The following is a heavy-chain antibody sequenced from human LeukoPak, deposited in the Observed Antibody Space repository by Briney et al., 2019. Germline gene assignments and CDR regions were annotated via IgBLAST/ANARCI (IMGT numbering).Heavy chain of an antibody. Sequence: PGGSLRLSCVASGFTFRNYEMNWVRQAPGKGLEWVSDISGSGDTAYYADSVKGRFTISRDDANNSLYLQMNSLRAEDTAIYYCTRTGVARSTFYFDYWGQGDLVTVSS. CDR2: ISGSGDTA. D-gene: IGHD2/OR15-2a*01. V-gene: IGHV3-48*03. J-gene: IGHJ4*02. CDR1: GFTFRNYE. CDR3: TRTGVARSTFYFDY.